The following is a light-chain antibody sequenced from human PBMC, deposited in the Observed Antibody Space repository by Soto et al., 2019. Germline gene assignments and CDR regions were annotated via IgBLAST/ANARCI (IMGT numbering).Light chain of an antibody. Sequence: QSVLAQPPSVSAAPGQKVTISCSGSSSNIENYYVSWYHQLPGTAPKLLIYDSNNRPSGIPDRFSGSKSGTSATLGITGLQTGDEAEYYCGTWDSRLSANGVFGGGTKLTVL. J-gene: IGLJ3*02. CDR3: GTWDSRLSANGV. V-gene: IGLV1-51*01. CDR1: SSNIENYY. CDR2: DSN.